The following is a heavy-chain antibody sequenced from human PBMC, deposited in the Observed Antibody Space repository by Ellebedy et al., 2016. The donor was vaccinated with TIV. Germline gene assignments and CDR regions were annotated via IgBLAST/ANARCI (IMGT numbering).Heavy chain of an antibody. J-gene: IGHJ5*02. CDR1: GFTFSSYS. CDR2: ISSSGTYT. D-gene: IGHD3-9*01. Sequence: PGGSLRLSCADSGFTFSSYSINWVRQAPGKGLEWVSSISSSGTYTYYAYSVKGRFTISRDNAKNSLYLQMNSLRAEDTAVYYCATNLLTGYYLYWFDPWGQGTLVTVSS. CDR3: ATNLLTGYYLYWFDP. V-gene: IGHV3-21*01.